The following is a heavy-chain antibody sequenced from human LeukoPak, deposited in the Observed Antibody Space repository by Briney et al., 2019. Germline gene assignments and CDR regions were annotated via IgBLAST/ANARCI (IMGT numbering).Heavy chain of an antibody. D-gene: IGHD6-19*01. CDR3: ATSGWYLLPGVY. Sequence: SETLSLTCTVSGDSISSTNYYGGWIRQPPGKGLGWIGSIYYSGSTYYNPSLESRVTISVDTSKNPFSLKLSSVTAADTAVYYCATSGWYLLPGVYWGQGTLVTVSS. CDR1: GDSISSTNYY. J-gene: IGHJ4*02. V-gene: IGHV4-39*01. CDR2: IYYSGST.